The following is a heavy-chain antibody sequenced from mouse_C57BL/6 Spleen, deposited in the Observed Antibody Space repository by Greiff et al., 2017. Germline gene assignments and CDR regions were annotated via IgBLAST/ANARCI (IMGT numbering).Heavy chain of an antibody. D-gene: IGHD2-4*01. CDR3: ACDYPY. CDR1: GYTFTSYW. J-gene: IGHJ3*01. V-gene: IGHV1-69*01. Sequence: QVQLQQPGAELVMPGASVKLSCKASGYTFTSYWMHWVKQRPGQGLEWIGEIDPSDSYTNYNQKFKGKSTLTVDKSPSTAYMQLSSLTSEDSAVYYCACDYPYWGQGTLVTVSA. CDR2: IDPSDSYT.